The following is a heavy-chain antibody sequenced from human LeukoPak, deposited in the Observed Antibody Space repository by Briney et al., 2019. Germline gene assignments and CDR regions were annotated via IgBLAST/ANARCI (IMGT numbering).Heavy chain of an antibody. CDR2: ISSSSSYI. CDR3: ASGSPIAAAGTRIDY. Sequence: GGPLRLSCAASGFTFSTYSMNWVRQAPGKGLEWVSSISSSSSYIYYADSVKGRFTISRDNAKNSLYLQMNSLRAEDTAVYYCASGSPIAAAGTRIDYWGQGTLVTVSS. CDR1: GFTFSTYS. J-gene: IGHJ4*02. V-gene: IGHV3-21*01. D-gene: IGHD6-13*01.